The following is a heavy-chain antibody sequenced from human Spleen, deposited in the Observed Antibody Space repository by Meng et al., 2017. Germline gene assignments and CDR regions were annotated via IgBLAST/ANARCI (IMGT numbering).Heavy chain of an antibody. D-gene: IGHD2-15*01. CDR2: ISWNSGNI. CDR1: GFTFDGHA. Sequence: SLKISCAASGFTFDGHAMHWVRQAPGKGLEWDSGISWNSGNIGYADSVKGRFTISRDNAKNSLYLQMDSLSTEDLALYYCARDRCSGGSCSIDYWGQGTRVTVSS. J-gene: IGHJ4*02. V-gene: IGHV3-9*03. CDR3: ARDRCSGGSCSIDY.